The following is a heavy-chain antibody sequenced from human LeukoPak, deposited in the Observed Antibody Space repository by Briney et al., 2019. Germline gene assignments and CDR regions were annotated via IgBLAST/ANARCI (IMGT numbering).Heavy chain of an antibody. CDR3: ARKFWVVGAYYFDY. CDR1: GYSISSGYY. CDR2: IYHSGST. Sequence: SETLSLTCTVSGYSISSGYYWGWIRQPPGKGLEWIGSIYHSGSTYYNPSHKGRVTISVDTSKNQFSLKLSSVTAADTAVYHCARKFWVVGAYYFDYWGQGTLVTVSS. V-gene: IGHV4-38-2*02. D-gene: IGHD1-26*01. J-gene: IGHJ4*02.